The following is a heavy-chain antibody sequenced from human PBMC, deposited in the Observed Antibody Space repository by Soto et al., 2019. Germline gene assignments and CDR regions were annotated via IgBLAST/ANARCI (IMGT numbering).Heavy chain of an antibody. V-gene: IGHV1-69*10. CDR3: ARGGVDVVATSAFDY. J-gene: IGHJ4*02. Sequence: QVQLVQSGAEVKKPGSSVKVSCKASGATYSNSAISWVRQAPGQGLEWMGGINPILGIPDYAHKFQGRVTITADESTNTVYLDLLSLRSEDTALYFCARGGVDVVATSAFDYWGQGTLVTVSS. CDR1: GATYSNSA. D-gene: IGHD5-12*01. CDR2: INPILGIP.